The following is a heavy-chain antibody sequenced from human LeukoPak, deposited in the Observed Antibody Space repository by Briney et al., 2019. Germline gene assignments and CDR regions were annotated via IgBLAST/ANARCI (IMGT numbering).Heavy chain of an antibody. D-gene: IGHD3-10*02. Sequence: GGSLRLSCAASELTLSDNYMSWIRQAPGRGLEWVSFIYAGGSTYYADSVRGRFIMSRDNSKNTVYLQMNSLRAEDTAVYYCAELGITMIGGVWGKGTTVTISS. J-gene: IGHJ6*04. CDR1: ELTLSDNY. CDR2: IYAGGST. V-gene: IGHV3-53*01. CDR3: AELGITMIGGV.